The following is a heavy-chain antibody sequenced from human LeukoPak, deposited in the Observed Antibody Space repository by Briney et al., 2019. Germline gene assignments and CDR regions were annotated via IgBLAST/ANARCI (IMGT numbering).Heavy chain of an antibody. CDR1: GGTISSYY. Sequence: SETLSLTCTVSGGTISSYYWSWIRQPAGKGLEWIGRIYTSGSTNYNPSLKSRVTMSVDTSKNQFSLKLSSVTAADTAVYYCARGVGATAWDAFDIWGQGTMVTVSS. CDR2: IYTSGST. D-gene: IGHD1-26*01. J-gene: IGHJ3*02. V-gene: IGHV4-4*07. CDR3: ARGVGATAWDAFDI.